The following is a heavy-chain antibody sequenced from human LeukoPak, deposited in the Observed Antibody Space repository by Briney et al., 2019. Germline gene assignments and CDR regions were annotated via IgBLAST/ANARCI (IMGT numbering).Heavy chain of an antibody. D-gene: IGHD1-26*01. CDR1: GYTFTGYY. V-gene: IGHV1-2*02. CDR3: ARGAEWEPTSAFDI. CDR2: INPNSGGT. Sequence: ASVKVSCKASGYTFTGYYMHWVRQAPVQGLEWMGWINPNSGGTNYAQKFQGRVTMTRDTSISTAYMELSRLRSDDTAVYYCARGAEWEPTSAFDIWGQGTMVTVSS. J-gene: IGHJ3*02.